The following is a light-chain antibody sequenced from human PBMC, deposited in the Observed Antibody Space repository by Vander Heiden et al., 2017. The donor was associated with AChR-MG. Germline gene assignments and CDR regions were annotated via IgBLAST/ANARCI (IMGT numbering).Light chain of an antibody. CDR1: QSDRSRF. J-gene: IGKJ1*01. V-gene: IGKV3-20*01. CDR2: GAS. CDR3: QQYGTSPGT. Sequence: EIVLTQSPGTLSLSPGDRATLSCRASQSDRSRFLAWYQQKPGQAPRLLIYGASSRATGIPERFSASGSGADFTLTISSLEPEDFAVYFCQQYGTSPGTFGQGTNVEIK.